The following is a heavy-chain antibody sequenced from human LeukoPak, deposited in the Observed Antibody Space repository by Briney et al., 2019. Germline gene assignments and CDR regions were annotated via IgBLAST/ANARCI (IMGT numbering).Heavy chain of an antibody. J-gene: IGHJ4*02. Sequence: GGSLRLSCAASGFTFSSYWMHWVCQVPGKGLVWVARINPGGSSITYADSVTGRFTISRDNAKNTLYLQMDSLRAEDTGVYYCARSNQADDYRGQGTLVTVSS. V-gene: IGHV3-74*01. CDR2: INPGGSSI. CDR1: GFTFSSYW. D-gene: IGHD1-14*01. CDR3: ARSNQADDY.